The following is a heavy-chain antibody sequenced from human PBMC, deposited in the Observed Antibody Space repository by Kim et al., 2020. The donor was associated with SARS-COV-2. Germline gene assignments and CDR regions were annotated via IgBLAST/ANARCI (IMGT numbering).Heavy chain of an antibody. Sequence: SETLSLTCTVSGGSISSGDYYWSWIRQPPGKGLEWIGYIYYSGSTYYNPSLKSRVTISVDTSKNQFSLKLSSVTAADTAVYYCATPYYDILTGYYAYTHWGQGTLVTVSS. CDR1: GGSISSGDYY. CDR2: IYYSGST. V-gene: IGHV4-30-4*01. J-gene: IGHJ1*01. CDR3: ATPYYDILTGYYAYTH. D-gene: IGHD3-9*01.